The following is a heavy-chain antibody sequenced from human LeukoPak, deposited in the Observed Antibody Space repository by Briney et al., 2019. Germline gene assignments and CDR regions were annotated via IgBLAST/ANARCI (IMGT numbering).Heavy chain of an antibody. V-gene: IGHV3-66*01. D-gene: IGHD2-15*01. CDR3: APGGGAF. Sequence: RGSLRLSCAASGFTVSSNYMNWIRQAPGKGLEWVSVIYGGGNTDYADSVKGRFTISRDNSKNTLYLQMNSLRAEDTAVYYCAPGGGAFWGQGTLVTVSS. CDR1: GFTVSSNY. CDR2: IYGGGNT. J-gene: IGHJ4*02.